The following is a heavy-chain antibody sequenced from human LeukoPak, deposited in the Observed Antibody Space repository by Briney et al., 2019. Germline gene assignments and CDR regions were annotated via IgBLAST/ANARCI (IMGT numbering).Heavy chain of an antibody. CDR3: VKDHTGEQDK. D-gene: IGHD1-1*01. Sequence: GGSLRLSCAASGFTFSSFWIHWVRQVPGKGLVWVARINPESTTISYADSVKGRFTISRDNARNTLYLQMNSLRAEDTAIYYCVKDHTGEQDKWGQGTLVTVSS. CDR2: INPESTTI. J-gene: IGHJ4*02. V-gene: IGHV3-74*01. CDR1: GFTFSSFW.